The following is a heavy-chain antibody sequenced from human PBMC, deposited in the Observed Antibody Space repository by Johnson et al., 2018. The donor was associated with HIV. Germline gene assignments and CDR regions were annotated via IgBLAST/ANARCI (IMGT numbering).Heavy chain of an antibody. CDR3: AKGHTVTSTLDAFDI. J-gene: IGHJ3*02. CDR1: GFTFSTYS. CDR2: ISSSSSTI. Sequence: VQLVESGGGLVQPGGSLRLSCAASGFTFSTYSMNWVRQAPGKGLEWVSYISSSSSTIYYADSVKGRFTISRDNAKNSLYLQMNSLRAEDTALYYCAKGHTVTSTLDAFDIWGQGTMVTVSS. V-gene: IGHV3-48*01. D-gene: IGHD4-17*01.